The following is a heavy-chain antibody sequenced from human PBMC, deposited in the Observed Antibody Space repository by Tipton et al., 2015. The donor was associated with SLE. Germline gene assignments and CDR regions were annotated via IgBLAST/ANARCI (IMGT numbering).Heavy chain of an antibody. V-gene: IGHV3-48*01. Sequence: SLRLSCAASGFTFSIYAMSWVRQDPGKGLEWVSYISSSSSTIYYADSVKGRFTISRDNAKNSLYLQMNSLRAEDTAVYYCARDPPYGDYDPYWYFDLWGRGTLVTVSS. CDR2: ISSSSSTI. CDR3: ARDPPYGDYDPYWYFDL. CDR1: GFTFSIYA. J-gene: IGHJ2*01. D-gene: IGHD4-17*01.